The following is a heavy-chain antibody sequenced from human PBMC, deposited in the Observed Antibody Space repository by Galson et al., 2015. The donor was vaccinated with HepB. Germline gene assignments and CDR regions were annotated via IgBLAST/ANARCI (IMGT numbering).Heavy chain of an antibody. V-gene: IGHV3-30-3*01. CDR3: ARTPVTEYYFDY. Sequence: SLRLSCAASGFTFSSYAMHWVRQAPGKGLEWVAVISYDGSNKYYADSVKGRFTISSDNSKNTLYLQMNSLRAEDTAVYYCARTPVTEYYFDYWGQGTLVTVSS. CDR1: GFTFSSYA. J-gene: IGHJ4*02. D-gene: IGHD2-21*02. CDR2: ISYDGSNK.